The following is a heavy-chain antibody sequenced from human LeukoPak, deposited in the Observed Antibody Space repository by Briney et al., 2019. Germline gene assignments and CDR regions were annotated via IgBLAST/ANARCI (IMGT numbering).Heavy chain of an antibody. J-gene: IGHJ4*02. CDR1: GYTFTSYG. D-gene: IGHD3-3*01. CDR2: ISAYNGNT. CDR3: ARLDRPYYDFWSGYFYFDY. Sequence: GASVKVSCKASGYTFTSYGISWVRQAPGQGLEWMGWISAYNGNTNYAQKLQGRVTMTTDTSTSTAYMELRSLRSDDTAVYYCARLDRPYYDFWSGYFYFDYWGQGTLVTVSS. V-gene: IGHV1-18*01.